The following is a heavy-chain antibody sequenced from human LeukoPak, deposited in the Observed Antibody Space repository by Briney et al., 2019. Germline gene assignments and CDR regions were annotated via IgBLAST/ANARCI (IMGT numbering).Heavy chain of an antibody. Sequence: SETLSLTCTVSAGSFSSSYWSWIRQPAGKGLEWIGRIHNTGSTSYNPFLNSRLTMSLDTSKNQFSLKLSSVTAADTAVYYCASYYYDSSGYYPFFDHWGQGIMVTVSS. CDR2: IHNTGST. J-gene: IGHJ4*02. D-gene: IGHD3-22*01. CDR1: AGSFSSSY. CDR3: ASYYYDSSGYYPFFDH. V-gene: IGHV4-4*07.